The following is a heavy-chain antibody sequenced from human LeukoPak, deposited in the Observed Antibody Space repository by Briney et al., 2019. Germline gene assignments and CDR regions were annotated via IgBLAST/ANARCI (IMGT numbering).Heavy chain of an antibody. V-gene: IGHV1-8*01. Sequence: ASVKVSCEASGYTFTNYDIMWVRQATGQGPEWMGWMNSNSGNTGYAQKFQGRVTMTRDTSINTAYMELHSLTSEDTAVYYCARGRGGTVVRGYLVYWGQGTLVTVSS. D-gene: IGHD3-10*01. CDR3: ARGRGGTVVRGYLVY. CDR1: GYTFTNYD. CDR2: MNSNSGNT. J-gene: IGHJ4*02.